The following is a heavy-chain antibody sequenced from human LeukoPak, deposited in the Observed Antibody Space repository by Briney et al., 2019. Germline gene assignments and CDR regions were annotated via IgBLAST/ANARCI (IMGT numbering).Heavy chain of an antibody. D-gene: IGHD2-8*01. CDR2: IIPIFGTA. CDR3: ARGYCINGVCDRGDY. CDR1: GGTFSSYD. J-gene: IGHJ4*02. V-gene: IGHV1-69*01. Sequence: SVMVSCKASGGTFSSYDITWVRQAPGQGLEWMGGIIPIFGTANYAQKFQGRVTITADESTSTAYMELSSLRSEDTAVYYCARGYCINGVCDRGDYWGQGTLVAVSS.